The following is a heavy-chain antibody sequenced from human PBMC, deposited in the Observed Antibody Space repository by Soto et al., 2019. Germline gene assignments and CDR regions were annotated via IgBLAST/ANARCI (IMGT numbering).Heavy chain of an antibody. CDR3: ARGATDIVVVVAATPFKPAGMDV. V-gene: IGHV4-30-4*01. CDR2: IYYSGST. Sequence: QVQLQESGPGLVKPSQTLSLTCTVSGGSISSGDYYWSWIRQPPGKGLEWIGYIYYSGSTYYNPSLKCRVTISVDTSKNQFSLKLSSVTAADTAVYYCARGATDIVVVVAATPFKPAGMDVWGQGTTVTVSS. CDR1: GGSISSGDYY. J-gene: IGHJ6*02. D-gene: IGHD2-15*01.